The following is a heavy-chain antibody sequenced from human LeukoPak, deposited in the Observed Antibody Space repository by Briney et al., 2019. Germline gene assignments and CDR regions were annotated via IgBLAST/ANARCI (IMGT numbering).Heavy chain of an antibody. J-gene: IGHJ4*02. CDR1: GGSISTGGDS. D-gene: IGHD3-10*01. CDR3: ARLRGYSHYFDS. Sequence: SETLSLTCGVSGGSISTGGDSWSWIRQPPGRGLEWIGYIYHTGSTYFNPPLKSRITISVDRSKNQFSLKLSSVNAADTAVYFCARLRGYSHYFDSWGQGTLVTVSS. V-gene: IGHV4-30-2*01. CDR2: IYHTGST.